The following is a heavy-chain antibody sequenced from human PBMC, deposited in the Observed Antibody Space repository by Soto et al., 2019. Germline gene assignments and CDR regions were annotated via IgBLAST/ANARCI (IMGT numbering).Heavy chain of an antibody. J-gene: IGHJ5*02. CDR3: ARAGRGPRLWFGEFSSRPFNWFDP. V-gene: IGHV4-31*03. Sequence: PSETLSLTCTVSGGSISSGGYYWSWIRQHPGKGLEGIGYIYYSGSTYYNPSLKSRVTISVDTSKNQFSLKLSSVTAADTAVYYCARAGRGPRLWFGEFSSRPFNWFDPWGQGTLVTVSS. D-gene: IGHD3-10*01. CDR1: GGSISSGGYY. CDR2: IYYSGST.